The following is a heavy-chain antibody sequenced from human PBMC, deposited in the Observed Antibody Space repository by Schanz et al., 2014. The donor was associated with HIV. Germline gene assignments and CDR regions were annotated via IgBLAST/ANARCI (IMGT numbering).Heavy chain of an antibody. CDR1: GYTFTSYD. J-gene: IGHJ2*01. Sequence: QVQLVQSGAEVKKPGASVKVSCKASGYTFTSYDINWVRQATGQGLEWMGWMNPNSGNTGYAQKFQGRVTMTGDTSIDTAYLVLSSLRSEDTAVYYCASQYSNYDSSRRYHWYFDLWGRGTLVTVSS. CDR3: ASQYSNYDSSRRYHWYFDL. D-gene: IGHD4-4*01. V-gene: IGHV1-8*01. CDR2: MNPNSGNT.